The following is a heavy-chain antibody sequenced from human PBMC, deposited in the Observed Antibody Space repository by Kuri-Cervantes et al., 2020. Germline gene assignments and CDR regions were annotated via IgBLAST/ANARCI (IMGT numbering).Heavy chain of an antibody. CDR3: ARKGESSSWYPWDWFDP. V-gene: IGHV3-9*01. CDR1: GFTFSSYW. Sequence: GGSLRLSCAASGFTFSSYWMNWVRQAPGKGLEWVSGISWNSGSIGYADSVKGRFTISRDNAKNSLYLQMNSLRAEDTALYYCARKGESSSWYPWDWFDPWGQGTLVTVSS. D-gene: IGHD6-13*01. CDR2: ISWNSGSI. J-gene: IGHJ5*02.